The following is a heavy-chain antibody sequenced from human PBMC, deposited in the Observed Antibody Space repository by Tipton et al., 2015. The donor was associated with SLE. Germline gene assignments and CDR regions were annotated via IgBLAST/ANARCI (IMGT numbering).Heavy chain of an antibody. Sequence: SLRLSCAASGFTFSDYYMTWIRQAPGKGLEWVSYISGSNSFINYGAFVKGRFTVSRDNARNSLYLQMNSLRAEDTAVYYCAKDRGLTVGSDYGMDVWGQGTTVTASS. CDR1: GFTFSDYY. J-gene: IGHJ6*02. CDR3: AKDRGLTVGSDYGMDV. V-gene: IGHV3-11*06. CDR2: ISGSNSFI. D-gene: IGHD4-23*01.